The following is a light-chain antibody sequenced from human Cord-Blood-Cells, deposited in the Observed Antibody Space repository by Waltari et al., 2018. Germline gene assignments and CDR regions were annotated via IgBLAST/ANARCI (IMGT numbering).Light chain of an antibody. CDR1: SSNIGSNS. V-gene: IGLV1-44*01. CDR2: SNN. Sequence: QSVLTQPPSASGTPGQRVTISCSGSSSNIGSNSVNWHQQLPGTAPNLLIYSNNQRPSGVPDRFSGSQSGTSASLAISGLQSEDEADYYCAAWDDSLNGWVFGGGTKLTVL. CDR3: AAWDDSLNGWV. J-gene: IGLJ3*02.